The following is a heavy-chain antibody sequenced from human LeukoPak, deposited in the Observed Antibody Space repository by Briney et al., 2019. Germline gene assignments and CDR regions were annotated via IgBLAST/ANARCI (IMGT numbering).Heavy chain of an antibody. Sequence: AEGSLRLSCAASGFIFSSYGMHWVRQAPGKGLEWVTYIRYDGSNELYAESVRGRFTISRDNSKNTLFLQMNSLRSEDTAVYYCAKDREYYGSGSYQNWFDPWGQGTLVTVSS. D-gene: IGHD3-10*01. CDR3: AKDREYYGSGSYQNWFDP. CDR1: GFIFSSYG. V-gene: IGHV3-30*02. J-gene: IGHJ5*02. CDR2: IRYDGSNE.